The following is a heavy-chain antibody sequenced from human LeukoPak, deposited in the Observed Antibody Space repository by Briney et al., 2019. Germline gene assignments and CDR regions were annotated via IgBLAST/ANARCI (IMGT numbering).Heavy chain of an antibody. V-gene: IGHV3-43*02. D-gene: IGHD6-19*01. Sequence: PGGSLRLSCAASGFIVDDYAMYWVRQAPGKGLEWVSLISGDGGSTYYADSVKGRFTISRDNSKNSLFLQMNSLRTEDTALYYCAKDILSEQWHDAFDTWGQGTMVTVSS. CDR3: AKDILSEQWHDAFDT. CDR2: ISGDGGST. CDR1: GFIVDDYA. J-gene: IGHJ3*02.